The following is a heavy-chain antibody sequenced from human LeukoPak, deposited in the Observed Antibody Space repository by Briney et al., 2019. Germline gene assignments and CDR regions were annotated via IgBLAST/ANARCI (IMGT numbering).Heavy chain of an antibody. J-gene: IGHJ5*02. Sequence: ASVKVSCKASGYTFTSYDINWVRQATGQGLEWMGWMNPNSGNTGYAQKFQGRVTITRNTSISTAYMELSSLRSEDTAVYYCARGSHIVVVPAARGSGFDPWGQGTLVTVSS. CDR2: MNPNSGNT. D-gene: IGHD2-2*01. V-gene: IGHV1-8*01. CDR3: ARGSHIVVVPAARGSGFDP. CDR1: GYTFTSYD.